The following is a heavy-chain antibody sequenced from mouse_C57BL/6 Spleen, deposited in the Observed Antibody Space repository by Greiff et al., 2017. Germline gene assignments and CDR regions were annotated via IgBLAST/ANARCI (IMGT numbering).Heavy chain of an antibody. CDR2: INPSNGGT. J-gene: IGHJ2*01. V-gene: IGHV1-53*01. D-gene: IGHD1-1*01. Sequence: QVQLQQPGTELVKPGASVKLSCKASGYTFTSYWMHWVKQRPGQGLEWIGNINPSNGGTNYNEKFKGKATLTVDKSSSTAYMQLSSLTSEDSAVYYCASQGPGSSYYFDYWGQGTTLTVSS. CDR3: ASQGPGSSYYFDY. CDR1: GYTFTSYW.